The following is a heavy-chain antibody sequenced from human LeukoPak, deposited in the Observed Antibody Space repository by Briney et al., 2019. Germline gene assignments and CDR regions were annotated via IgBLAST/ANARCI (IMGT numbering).Heavy chain of an antibody. CDR2: ISSSSSTI. CDR3: ARIGHDYSH. J-gene: IGHJ4*02. Sequence: AGGSLRLSCAASGFTFSSYSMNWVRQALGKGLEWVSYISSSSSTIYCADSVKGRFTISRDNAKNSLYLQMNSLRAEDTAVYYCARIGHDYSHWGQGTLVTVSS. CDR1: GFTFSSYS. D-gene: IGHD2-15*01. V-gene: IGHV3-48*04.